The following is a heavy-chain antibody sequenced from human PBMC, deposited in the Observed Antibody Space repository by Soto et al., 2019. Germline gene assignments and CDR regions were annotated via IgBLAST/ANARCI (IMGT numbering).Heavy chain of an antibody. J-gene: IGHJ6*03. CDR2: INHSGST. CDR3: ARSLGGIVSPSGAPMDV. V-gene: IGHV4-34*01. D-gene: IGHD2-15*01. CDR1: GGSFSGYY. Sequence: SETLSVTCAVYGGSFSGYYWSWIRQPPGKGLEWIGEINHSGSTNYNPSLKSRVTISVDTSKNQFSLKLSSVTAADTAVYYCARSLGGIVSPSGAPMDVWGKGTTVTVSS.